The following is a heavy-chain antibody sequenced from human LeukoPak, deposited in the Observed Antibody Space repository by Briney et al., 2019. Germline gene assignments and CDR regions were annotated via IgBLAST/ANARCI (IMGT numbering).Heavy chain of an antibody. Sequence: ASVKVSCKASGYTFTSYGISWVRQAPGQGLEWMGWISAYNGNTNYAQKLQGRVTMTTDTSTSTAYMELRSLRSDDTAVYYCARDLYYYDSSGYYHGDLWGRGTLVTVSS. J-gene: IGHJ2*01. CDR1: GYTFTSYG. V-gene: IGHV1-18*01. CDR2: ISAYNGNT. D-gene: IGHD3-22*01. CDR3: ARDLYYYDSSGYYHGDL.